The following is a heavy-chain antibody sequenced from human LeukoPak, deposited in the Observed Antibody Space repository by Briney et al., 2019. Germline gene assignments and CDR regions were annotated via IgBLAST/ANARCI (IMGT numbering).Heavy chain of an antibody. D-gene: IGHD3-22*01. J-gene: IGHJ4*02. Sequence: GGSLRLSCAASGFIFSGSAIHWVRQASGKGLEWVGRIRGKANSYATAYAASVKGRFTISRDDSKNTAYLQMNSLKTEDTAVYYCTRLDSSGDHYDYWGQGTLVTVSS. CDR3: TRLDSSGDHYDY. CDR1: GFIFSGSA. CDR2: IRGKANSYAT. V-gene: IGHV3-73*01.